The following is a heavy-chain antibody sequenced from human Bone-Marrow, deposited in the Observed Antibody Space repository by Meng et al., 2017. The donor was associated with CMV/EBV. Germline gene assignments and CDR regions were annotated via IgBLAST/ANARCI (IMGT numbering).Heavy chain of an antibody. D-gene: IGHD2-8*01. Sequence: SETLSLTCAVYGGSFSGYYWSWIRQPPGKGLEWIGEINHSGSTNYNPSLKSRVTISVDTSKNQFSLKLSSVTAADTAVYYCARGMGSYYFDYWGQGTLVSVSS. CDR2: INHSGST. J-gene: IGHJ4*02. CDR1: GGSFSGYY. V-gene: IGHV4-34*01. CDR3: ARGMGSYYFDY.